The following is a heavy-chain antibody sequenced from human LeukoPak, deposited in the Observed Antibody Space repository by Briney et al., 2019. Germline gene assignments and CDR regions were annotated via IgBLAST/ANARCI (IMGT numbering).Heavy chain of an antibody. V-gene: IGHV3-23*01. D-gene: IGHD6-13*01. CDR2: ISGSGVST. CDR3: AKVAPAYSSSWYDRFDP. J-gene: IGHJ5*02. CDR1: GFTFSSYV. Sequence: PGGSLRLSCAASGFTFSSYVISWVRQAPGKGLEWVSGISGSGVSTYYADSVKGRFTISRDNSKNTLYLQMNSLRAEDTAVYYCAKVAPAYSSSWYDRFDPWGQGTLVTVSS.